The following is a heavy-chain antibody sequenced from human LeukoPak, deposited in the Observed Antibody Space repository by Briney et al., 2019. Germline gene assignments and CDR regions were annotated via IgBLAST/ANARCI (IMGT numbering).Heavy chain of an antibody. D-gene: IGHD4-11*01. Sequence: SETLSLTCTVSGGSISSYYWSWIRQPPGKGLEWIGYIYYSGSTNYNPSLKSRVTISVDTSKNQFSLKLSSVTAADTAVYYCARDSAPTVRFAFDIWGQGTVVTVSS. J-gene: IGHJ3*02. CDR3: ARDSAPTVRFAFDI. CDR1: GGSISSYY. CDR2: IYYSGST. V-gene: IGHV4-59*12.